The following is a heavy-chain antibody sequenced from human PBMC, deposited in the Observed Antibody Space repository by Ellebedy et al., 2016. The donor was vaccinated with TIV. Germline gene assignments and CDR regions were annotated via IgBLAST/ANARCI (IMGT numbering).Heavy chain of an antibody. CDR1: GFTFSTYG. J-gene: IGHJ4*02. CDR3: AKDAWEKARISWEHDK. D-gene: IGHD5-24*01. Sequence: PGGSLRLSCAASGFTFSTYGMHWVRQALDKGLEWVAVVSYDGRNKYYADSVKGRFTISRDNSKNTLYLQMDSLTAEDTDVYYCAKDAWEKARISWEHDKWGQGTLVTVSS. CDR2: VSYDGRNK. V-gene: IGHV3-30*18.